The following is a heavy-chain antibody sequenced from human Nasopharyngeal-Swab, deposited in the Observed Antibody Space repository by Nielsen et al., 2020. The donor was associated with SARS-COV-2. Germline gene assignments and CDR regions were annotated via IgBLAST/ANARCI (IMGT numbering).Heavy chain of an antibody. J-gene: IGHJ4*02. Sequence: SETLSLTCTVSGGSISSSSYYWSWIRQPPGKGLEWIGEINHSGSTNYNPSLKSRVTISVDTSKNQFSLKLSSVTAADTAVYYCARGERDIVVVVAATPGALMYYFDYWGQGTLVTVSS. CDR3: ARGERDIVVVVAATPGALMYYFDY. D-gene: IGHD2-15*01. CDR1: GGSISSSSYY. V-gene: IGHV4-39*07. CDR2: INHSGST.